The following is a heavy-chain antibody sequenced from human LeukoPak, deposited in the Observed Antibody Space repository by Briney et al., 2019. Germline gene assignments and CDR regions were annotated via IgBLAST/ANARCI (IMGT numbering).Heavy chain of an antibody. CDR2: IYYSGST. CDR3: ARADSLAGEFGVDWFDP. Sequence: SETLSLTCTVSGGSISSGGYYWSWIRQHPGKGLEWIGYIYYSGSTYYNPSLKSRVTISVDTSKNQFSLKLSSVTAADTAVYYCARADSLAGEFGVDWFDPWGQGTLVTVSS. J-gene: IGHJ5*02. V-gene: IGHV4-31*03. D-gene: IGHD3-10*01. CDR1: GGSISSGGYY.